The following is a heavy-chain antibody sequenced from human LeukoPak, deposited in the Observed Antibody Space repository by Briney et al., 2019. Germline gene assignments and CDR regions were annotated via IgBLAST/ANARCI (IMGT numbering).Heavy chain of an antibody. CDR1: GGSISSYY. CDR2: IYTSGST. Sequence: SETLSLTCTVSGGSISSYYWSWIRQPAGKGLEWIGRIYTSGSTNYNPSLKNRVTMSVDTSKNQFSLKLSSVTAADTAVYYCARDSPAVAGRYYYYYYMDVWGKGTTVTVSS. J-gene: IGHJ6*03. CDR3: ARDSPAVAGRYYYYYYMDV. V-gene: IGHV4-4*07. D-gene: IGHD6-19*01.